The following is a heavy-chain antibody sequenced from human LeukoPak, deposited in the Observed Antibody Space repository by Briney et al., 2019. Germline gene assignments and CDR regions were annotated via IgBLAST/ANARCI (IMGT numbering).Heavy chain of an antibody. Sequence: GGSLRLSCAASKFAFSSYAMSWVRQAPGKGLEWVSAISGGGGNTYYAASVKGRFTISRDNSKNTLYLQMNSLRAEDTAVYYCGKNRYSGSLSPFDIWGQGTMVTVSS. CDR2: ISGGGGNT. CDR1: KFAFSSYA. CDR3: GKNRYSGSLSPFDI. D-gene: IGHD1-26*01. J-gene: IGHJ3*02. V-gene: IGHV3-23*01.